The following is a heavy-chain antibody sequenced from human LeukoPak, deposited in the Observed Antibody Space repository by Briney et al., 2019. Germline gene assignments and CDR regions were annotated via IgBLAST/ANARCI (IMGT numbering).Heavy chain of an antibody. Sequence: PGGSLRLSCAASGFTFSNYTMNWVRQAPGKGLEWVSAISGSGDRRFYADSVKGRFTISRDNFKNTLYLQMNSLRAEDTAVYYCARATPGLIGERSFDYWGQGTLVTVSS. CDR1: GFTFSNYT. V-gene: IGHV3-23*01. CDR2: ISGSGDRR. CDR3: ARATPGLIGERSFDY. J-gene: IGHJ4*02. D-gene: IGHD2/OR15-2a*01.